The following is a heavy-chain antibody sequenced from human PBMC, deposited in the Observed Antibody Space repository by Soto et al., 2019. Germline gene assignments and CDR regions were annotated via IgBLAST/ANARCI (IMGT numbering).Heavy chain of an antibody. CDR3: ARDTPGYCSGGSCYPYYYYYYGMDV. CDR1: GGSFSGYY. CDR2: IYHSGST. D-gene: IGHD2-15*01. J-gene: IGHJ6*02. V-gene: IGHV4-34*01. Sequence: SETLSLTCAVYGGSFSGYYWSWIRQPPGKGLEWIGEIYHSGSTNYNPSLKSRVTISVDTSKNQFSLKLSSVTAADTAVYYCARDTPGYCSGGSCYPYYYYYYGMDVWGQGTTVTVSS.